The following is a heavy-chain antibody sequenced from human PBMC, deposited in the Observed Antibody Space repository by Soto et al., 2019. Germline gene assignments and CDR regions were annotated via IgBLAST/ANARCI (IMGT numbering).Heavy chain of an antibody. D-gene: IGHD3-22*01. J-gene: IGHJ5*02. V-gene: IGHV4-30-2*01. CDR3: KGAYYNVSGYSLDP. Sequence: SETLSLTCAVSGGSISSGGYSWSWIRQPPGKGLEWIGYIYHSGSTYYNPSLKSRVTISVDRSKNQFSLKLSSVTAADTAVYYCKGAYYNVSGYSLDPWGQGTSVTVSS. CDR1: GGSISSGGYS. CDR2: IYHSGST.